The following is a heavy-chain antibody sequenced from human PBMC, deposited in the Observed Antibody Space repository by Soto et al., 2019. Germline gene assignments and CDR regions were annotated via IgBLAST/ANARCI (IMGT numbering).Heavy chain of an antibody. CDR1: GGSISSYY. J-gene: IGHJ2*01. D-gene: IGHD6-13*01. CDR2: IYYSGST. CDR3: ARDRPTAGYSSSWYNSDWYFDL. V-gene: IGHV4-59*01. Sequence: SETLSLTCTVSGGSISSYYWSWIRPPPGKGLEWIGYIYYSGSTNYNPSPKSRVTISVDTSKNQFSLKLSSVTAADTAVYYCARDRPTAGYSSSWYNSDWYFDLWGRGTLVTVS.